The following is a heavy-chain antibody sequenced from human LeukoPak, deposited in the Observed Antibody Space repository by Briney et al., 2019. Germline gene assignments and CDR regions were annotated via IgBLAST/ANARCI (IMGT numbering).Heavy chain of an antibody. Sequence: GGSLRLSCAASGFTFSSYAMNWVRQAPGKGLEWVSVIYSGGSTYYADSVKGRFTISRDNSKNTLYLQMNSLRAEDTAVYYCANPSVGRSYSSSWYLGYDAFDIWGQGTMVTVSS. CDR3: ANPSVGRSYSSSWYLGYDAFDI. CDR2: IYSGGST. V-gene: IGHV3-66*02. CDR1: GFTFSSYA. J-gene: IGHJ3*02. D-gene: IGHD6-13*01.